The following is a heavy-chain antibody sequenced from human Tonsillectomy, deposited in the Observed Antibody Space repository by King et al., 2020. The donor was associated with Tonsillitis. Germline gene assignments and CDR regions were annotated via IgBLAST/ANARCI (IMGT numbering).Heavy chain of an antibody. CDR1: GGTFSSYA. D-gene: IGHD3-22*01. CDR2: IIPIFGSA. Sequence: VQLVESGAEVKKPGSSVKVSCKSSGGTFSSYAISWVRQAPGQGLEWMGGIIPIFGSANNAQKFQGRVTITADESTSTAYMELSSLRSEDTAVYYCARDGADYYESSNESAFDIWGQGKMVTVSS. J-gene: IGHJ3*02. V-gene: IGHV1-69*01. CDR3: ARDGADYYESSNESAFDI.